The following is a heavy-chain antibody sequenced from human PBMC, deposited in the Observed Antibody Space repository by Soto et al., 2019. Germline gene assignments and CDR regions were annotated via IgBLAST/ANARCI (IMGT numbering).Heavy chain of an antibody. Sequence: SLRLSCSVSGLDLNDFAMHWVRQGPGKGLEWVSAISWNSQTVTYADSVRGRFTVSRDNAENSLFLQMRSLTAEDTALYYCVSDRSSSLEWGFDFCGQGIRLTVSS. CDR3: VSDRSSSLEWGFDF. CDR2: ISWNSQTV. J-gene: IGHJ4*02. D-gene: IGHD3-3*01. V-gene: IGHV3-9*01. CDR1: GLDLNDFA.